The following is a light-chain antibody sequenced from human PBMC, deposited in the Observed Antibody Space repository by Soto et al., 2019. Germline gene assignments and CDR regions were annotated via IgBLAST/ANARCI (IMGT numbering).Light chain of an antibody. CDR1: SSDVGGYNY. CDR3: SSHAGINNVV. J-gene: IGLJ3*02. Sequence: QSALTQPPSASGSPGQSVTISCTGTSSDVGGYNYVSWYQQHPGKAPKLMIYEVTKRPSGVPDRFSGSKSVNTASLTVSGLQAEDEADYYCSSHAGINNVVFGGGTMLTVL. V-gene: IGLV2-8*01. CDR2: EVT.